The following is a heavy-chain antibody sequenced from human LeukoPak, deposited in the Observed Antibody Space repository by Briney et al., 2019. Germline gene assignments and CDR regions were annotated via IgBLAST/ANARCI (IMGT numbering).Heavy chain of an antibody. Sequence: ASVKVSCKASGYIFTSYYMHWVRQAPGQGLEWMGIINPSGGSTSYAQKFQGRVTMTRDMSTSTVYMELSSLKSEDTAVYYCARDGSIAAAGTAPDYWGQGTLVTVSS. CDR3: ARDGSIAAAGTAPDY. J-gene: IGHJ4*02. CDR1: GYIFTSYY. V-gene: IGHV1-46*01. D-gene: IGHD6-13*01. CDR2: INPSGGST.